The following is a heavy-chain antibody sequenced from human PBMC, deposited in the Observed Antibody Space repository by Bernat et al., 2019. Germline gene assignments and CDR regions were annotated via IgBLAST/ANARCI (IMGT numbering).Heavy chain of an antibody. J-gene: IGHJ4*02. D-gene: IGHD1-26*01. Sequence: VQLVESGGGLVQPGGSLRISCAASGFSFSINAMSWVRQAPGRGLEWVSSISESGSSTFYADSVKGRFTISRDNSKNTLYLQMNSLRAEDTAVYYCAKDDVVGARAGFDYWGQGTLVTVSS. CDR1: GFSFSINA. CDR3: AKDDVVGARAGFDY. CDR2: ISESGSST. V-gene: IGHV3-23*04.